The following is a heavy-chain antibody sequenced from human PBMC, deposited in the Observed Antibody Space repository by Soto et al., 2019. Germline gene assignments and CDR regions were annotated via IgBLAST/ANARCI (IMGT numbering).Heavy chain of an antibody. CDR2: ISGSGGST. J-gene: IGHJ3*02. D-gene: IGHD5-12*01. Sequence: EVQLLESGGGLVQPGGSLRLSCAASGFTFSSYAMSWVRQAPGKGLEWVSAISGSGGSTYYADSVKGRFTISRNNSKNTLYLQRNSLRAEDTAVYYCAKDQGGIVATIRSAFDIWGQGTMVTVSS. V-gene: IGHV3-23*01. CDR3: AKDQGGIVATIRSAFDI. CDR1: GFTFSSYA.